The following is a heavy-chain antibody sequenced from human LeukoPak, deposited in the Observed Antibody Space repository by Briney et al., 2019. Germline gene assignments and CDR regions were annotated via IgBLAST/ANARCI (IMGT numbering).Heavy chain of an antibody. V-gene: IGHV4-4*07. Sequence: SETLPLTCTVSGGSISSYYWSWIRQPAGKGLEWIGRIYTSGSTNYNPSLKSRVTMSVDTSKNQFSLKLSSVTAADTAVYYCAREPLRGNYCSSTSCYLHYYGMDVWGQGTTVTVSS. CDR1: GGSISSYY. D-gene: IGHD2-2*01. CDR2: IYTSGST. CDR3: AREPLRGNYCSSTSCYLHYYGMDV. J-gene: IGHJ6*02.